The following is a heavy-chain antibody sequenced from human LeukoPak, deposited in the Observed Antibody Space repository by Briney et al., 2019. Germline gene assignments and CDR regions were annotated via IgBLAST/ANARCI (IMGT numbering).Heavy chain of an antibody. CDR3: ARDLRSTTDFDY. CDR1: GYTFTSYD. J-gene: IGHJ4*02. CDR2: ISAYNGNT. Sequence: ASVKVSCKASGYTFTSYDISWVRQAPGQGLEWMGWISAYNGNTNYAQKLQGRDTMTTDTSTSTAYMELRSLRSDDTAVYYCARDLRSTTDFDYWGQGTLVTVSS. V-gene: IGHV1-18*01. D-gene: IGHD1-1*01.